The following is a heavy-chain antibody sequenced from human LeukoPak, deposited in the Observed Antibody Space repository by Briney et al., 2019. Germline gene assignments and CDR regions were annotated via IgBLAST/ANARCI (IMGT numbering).Heavy chain of an antibody. V-gene: IGHV3-23*01. CDR1: GFTFTNYA. J-gene: IGHJ4*02. Sequence: GGTLRLSCAASGFTFTNYAMTWVRQAPGKGLEWVSSISASGVMTYYADSVKGRVTVSRDNSKNSLYLQMSRLTAADTDVSYCAKDRSIGTYYTFDHWGQGTLVTVSS. D-gene: IGHD1-26*01. CDR2: ISASGVMT. CDR3: AKDRSIGTYYTFDH.